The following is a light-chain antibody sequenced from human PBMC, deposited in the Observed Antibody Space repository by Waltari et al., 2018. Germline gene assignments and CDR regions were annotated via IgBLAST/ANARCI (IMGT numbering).Light chain of an antibody. CDR3: QQYSSSVMYT. V-gene: IGKV3-20*01. J-gene: IGKJ2*01. CDR2: AAS. CDR1: QSVSRSR. Sequence: FLTQAPDTLSLSPGERATLSCRASQSVSRSRLAWYQHKPGQAPRLLMYAASPRATDIPDRFSGSGSGTDFSLSISRVEPEDFAVYYCQQYSSSVMYTFGQGTKLEIK.